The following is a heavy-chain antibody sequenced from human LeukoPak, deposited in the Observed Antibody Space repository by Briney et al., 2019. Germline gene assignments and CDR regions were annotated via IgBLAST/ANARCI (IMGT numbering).Heavy chain of an antibody. J-gene: IGHJ4*02. V-gene: IGHV4-34*01. CDR3: ARTTRTTAMAH. Sequence: SETLSLACAVYGGSFSGYYWSWIRQPPGRGLEWIGEINHSGSTNYNPSLESRVTISVDTSKNQFSLKLSSVTAADTAVYYCARTTRTTAMAHWGQGTLVTVSS. D-gene: IGHD5-18*01. CDR2: INHSGST. CDR1: GGSFSGYY.